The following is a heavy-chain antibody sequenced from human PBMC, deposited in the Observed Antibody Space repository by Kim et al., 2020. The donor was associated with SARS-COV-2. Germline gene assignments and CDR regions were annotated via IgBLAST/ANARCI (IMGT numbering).Heavy chain of an antibody. CDR3: ARPQLAVNWYGDYGRRYRSGGMDV. Sequence: SETLSLTCAVYGGSFSGYYWSWIRQPPGKGLEWIGEINHSGSTNYNPSLKSRVTISVDTSKNQFSLKLSSVTAADTAVYYCARPQLAVNWYGDYGRRYRSGGMDVWGQGTTVTVSS. D-gene: IGHD4-17*01. CDR1: GGSFSGYY. CDR2: INHSGST. J-gene: IGHJ6*02. V-gene: IGHV4-34*01.